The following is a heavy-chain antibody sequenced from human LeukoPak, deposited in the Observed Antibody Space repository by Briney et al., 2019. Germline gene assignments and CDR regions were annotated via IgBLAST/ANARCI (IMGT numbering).Heavy chain of an antibody. CDR1: GFTFSSYW. Sequence: PGGSLRLSCAASGFTFSSYWMSWVRQAPGKGLEWVANIKQDGSEKYYVDSVKGRFTISRDNAKNSLYLQMNSLRAEDTAVYYCARAYDFWSGYPFPSVGRTHDAFDIWGQGTMVTVSS. J-gene: IGHJ3*02. D-gene: IGHD3-3*01. V-gene: IGHV3-7*01. CDR3: ARAYDFWSGYPFPSVGRTHDAFDI. CDR2: IKQDGSEK.